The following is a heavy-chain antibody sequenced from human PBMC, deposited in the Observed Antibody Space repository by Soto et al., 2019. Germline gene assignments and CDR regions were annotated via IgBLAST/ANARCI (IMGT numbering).Heavy chain of an antibody. J-gene: IGHJ4*02. CDR2: ITGTSAFT. CDR3: ARDNLAFQGAFDL. D-gene: IGHD3-16*01. Sequence: GALSLSCAAAGFVLSDFQFNWVRQAPGGGLEWLSSITGTSAFTEYAESIEGRFTISRDNPNKLLFLHMDNLRPEDTAVYYCARDNLAFQGAFDLWGQGTLVPVSS. CDR1: GFVLSDFQ. V-gene: IGHV3-21*01.